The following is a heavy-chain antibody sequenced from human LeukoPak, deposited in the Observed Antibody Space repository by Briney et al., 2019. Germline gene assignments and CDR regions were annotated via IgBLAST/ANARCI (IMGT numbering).Heavy chain of an antibody. D-gene: IGHD3-22*01. CDR3: ASLKGLFDYFDY. V-gene: IGHV3-53*01. J-gene: IGHJ4*02. CDR1: GFIVSDND. CDR2: LYNACST. Sequence: RPGGSLRLSCVASGFIVSDNDMSGVRQSPGKGREGWSVLYNACSTDYGDSVKGRFTISRDNSKNTLYIQLSSLRAEDKAVYSCASLKGLFDYFDYWGTGILVTV.